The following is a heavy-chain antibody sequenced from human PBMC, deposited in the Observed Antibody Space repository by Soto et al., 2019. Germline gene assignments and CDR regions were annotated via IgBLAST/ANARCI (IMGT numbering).Heavy chain of an antibody. J-gene: IGHJ4*02. CDR2: ISAYNGNT. Sequence: ASVKVSCQASGYTFTSYGISWVRQAPGQGLEWLGWISAYNGNTNYAQKLQGRVTMPTDTSTSTAYMEMRSLRSDDTAVYYCASQGRPYSSGWYWVYWGQGTLVTVSS. CDR3: ASQGRPYSSGWYWVY. D-gene: IGHD6-19*01. V-gene: IGHV1-18*01. CDR1: GYTFTSYG.